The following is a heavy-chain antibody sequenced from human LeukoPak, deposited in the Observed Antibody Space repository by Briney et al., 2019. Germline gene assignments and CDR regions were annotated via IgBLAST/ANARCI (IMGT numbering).Heavy chain of an antibody. V-gene: IGHV3-7*01. CDR1: GFTFSSYW. CDR3: ARVPGFITMIVGFDY. J-gene: IGHJ4*02. D-gene: IGHD3-22*01. Sequence: GSLRLSCAASGFTFSSYWMSWVRQAPGKGLEWVANIKQDGSEKYYVDSVKGRFTISRDNAKNSLYLQMNSLRAEDTAVYYCARVPGFITMIVGFDYWGQGTLVTVSS. CDR2: IKQDGSEK.